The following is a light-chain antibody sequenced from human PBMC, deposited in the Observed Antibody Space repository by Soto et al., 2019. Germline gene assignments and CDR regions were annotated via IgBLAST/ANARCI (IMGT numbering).Light chain of an antibody. Sequence: EILMTQSPATLSVSPGERATLSCSASQSVSSDLAWYQQKPGQAPRLLIYGASTRATGIPARFSGSGSGTAFTLTISSLQSEDFAVYYCQQYNNWPRGTFGQGTKVEIK. CDR2: GAS. V-gene: IGKV3-15*01. CDR3: QQYNNWPRGT. J-gene: IGKJ1*01. CDR1: QSVSSD.